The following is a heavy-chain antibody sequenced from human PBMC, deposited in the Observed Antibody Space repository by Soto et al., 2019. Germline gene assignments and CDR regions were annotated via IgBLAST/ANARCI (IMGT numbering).Heavy chain of an antibody. CDR2: ISYDGSNK. Sequence: QVQLVESGGGVVQPGRYLRLSCAASGFTFSSYGMHWFRQAPGKGLEWVAVISYDGSNKYYEDSVKGRFTISRDNSKNTLYLQMNSLRAEDTAVYYCAKSENIMALDYWGQGTLVTVSS. V-gene: IGHV3-30*18. CDR1: GFTFSSYG. D-gene: IGHD3-16*01. CDR3: AKSENIMALDY. J-gene: IGHJ4*02.